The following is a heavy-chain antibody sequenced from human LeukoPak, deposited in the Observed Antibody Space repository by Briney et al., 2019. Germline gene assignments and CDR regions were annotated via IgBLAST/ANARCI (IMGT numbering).Heavy chain of an antibody. CDR2: FTNSGRS. CDR1: DDSIRDYY. V-gene: IGHV4-59*01. J-gene: IGHJ4*02. CDR3: TRGAGWLIDY. D-gene: IGHD3-16*01. Sequence: SETLSPTCTVSDDSIRDYYRGGIGQPPGKGREWIGYFTNSGRSTYNPATKTRVTTTTDTSKNHCSLKPTARTTADTAIYYCTRGAGWLIDYWGQGILVTVSS.